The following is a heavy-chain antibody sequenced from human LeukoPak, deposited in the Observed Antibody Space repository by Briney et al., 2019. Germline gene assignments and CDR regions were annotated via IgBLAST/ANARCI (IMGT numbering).Heavy chain of an antibody. Sequence: ASVKASCKASGYTSTSYGISWVRQAPGQGLEWMGWISAYNGNTNYAQKLQGRVTMTTDTSTSTAYMELRSLRSDDTAVYYCARVEMATIEYYYGMDVWGQGTTVTVSS. D-gene: IGHD5-24*01. CDR2: ISAYNGNT. J-gene: IGHJ6*02. CDR1: GYTSTSYG. CDR3: ARVEMATIEYYYGMDV. V-gene: IGHV1-18*01.